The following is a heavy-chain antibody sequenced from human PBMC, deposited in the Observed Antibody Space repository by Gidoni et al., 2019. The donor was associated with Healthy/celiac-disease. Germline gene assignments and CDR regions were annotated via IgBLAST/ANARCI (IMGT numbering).Heavy chain of an antibody. D-gene: IGHD3-10*01. Sequence: QVQLQESGPGLVKPSETLSLTCAVSGYSISSGYYWGWIRQPPGKGLEWIGSIYHSGSTYYNPSLKSRVTISVDTSKNQFSLKLSSVTAADTAVYYCARGWFGAEFGEGGLDYWGQGTLVTVSS. V-gene: IGHV4-38-2*01. CDR3: ARGWFGAEFGEGGLDY. CDR1: GYSISSGYY. CDR2: IYHSGST. J-gene: IGHJ4*02.